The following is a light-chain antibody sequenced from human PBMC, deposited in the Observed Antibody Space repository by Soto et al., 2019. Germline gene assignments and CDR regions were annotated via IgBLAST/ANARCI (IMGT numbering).Light chain of an antibody. Sequence: EIVLTQSPATLSLSPGERATLSCRASQSVSSYLAWYQQKPGQAPRLLIYDASNRATGIPARFSGSGSGTDFTLTISGLEPADFAVYYCQQRSNWPRFTFGPGTKVDIK. CDR1: QSVSSY. J-gene: IGKJ3*01. CDR3: QQRSNWPRFT. V-gene: IGKV3-11*01. CDR2: DAS.